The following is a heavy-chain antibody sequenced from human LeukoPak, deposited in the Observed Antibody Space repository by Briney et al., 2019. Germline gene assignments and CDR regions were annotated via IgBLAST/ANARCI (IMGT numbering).Heavy chain of an antibody. D-gene: IGHD1-14*01. J-gene: IGHJ4*02. CDR2: IWNDGRNK. V-gene: IGHV3-33*01. Sequence: GRSLRLSCAASGFTLSRYGMHWVRQAPGKGLEWVAVIWNDGRNKYYADSVKGRFTISRDNSKDTVYLQMNSLRAEATAVYYCAREGNRGQGTLVTVSS. CDR1: GFTLSRYG. CDR3: AREGN.